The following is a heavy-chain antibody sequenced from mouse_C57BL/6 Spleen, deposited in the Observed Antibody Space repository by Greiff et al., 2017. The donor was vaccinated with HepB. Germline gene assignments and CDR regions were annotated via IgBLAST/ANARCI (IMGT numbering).Heavy chain of an antibody. CDR2: ISYDGSN. CDR1: GYSITSGYY. CDR3: ARERGGPFAY. V-gene: IGHV3-6*01. D-gene: IGHD1-1*02. J-gene: IGHJ3*01. Sequence: EVQLQESGPGLVKPSQSLSLTCSVTGYSITSGYYWNWIRQFPGNKLEWMGYISYDGSNNYNPSLKNRISITRDTSKNQFFLKLNSVTTEDTATYYCARERGGPFAYWGQGTLVTVSA.